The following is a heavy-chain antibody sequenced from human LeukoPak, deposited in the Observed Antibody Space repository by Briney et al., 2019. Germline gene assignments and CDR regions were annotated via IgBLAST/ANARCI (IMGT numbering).Heavy chain of an antibody. Sequence: GGSLRLSCAVSGFTFSYHFLDWVRQASGKGLEWVGRSRNKAKSYTTEYAASVKGRFTISRDDSKNSLSLQMNSLKTEDTAVYYCVRVGSVAGSDYLDYWGQGTLVTVSS. CDR1: GFTFSYHF. J-gene: IGHJ4*02. D-gene: IGHD6-19*01. V-gene: IGHV3-72*01. CDR2: SRNKAKSYTT. CDR3: VRVGSVAGSDYLDY.